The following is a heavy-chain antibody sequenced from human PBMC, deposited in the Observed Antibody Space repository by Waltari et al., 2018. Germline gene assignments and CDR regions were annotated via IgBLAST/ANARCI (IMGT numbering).Heavy chain of an antibody. CDR2: VSYDGSIT. Sequence: QVQLVESGGGVVQPGRSLRLSCAASGFAFSHYAMQWVRQAPGKGLDWVAVVSYDGSITYYAESVKGRFTISRDNSKNTVYLQMSSLRAEDTGIYYCAREIGYSGALDYWGLGDLVTVSS. CDR3: AREIGYSGALDY. CDR1: GFAFSHYA. D-gene: IGHD2-15*01. J-gene: IGHJ4*02. V-gene: IGHV3-30*15.